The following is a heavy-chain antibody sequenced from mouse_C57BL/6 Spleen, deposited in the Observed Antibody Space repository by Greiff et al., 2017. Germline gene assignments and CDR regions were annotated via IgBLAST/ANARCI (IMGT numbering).Heavy chain of an antibody. J-gene: IGHJ2*01. CDR2: INPSSGYT. D-gene: IGHD1-1*01. CDR1: GYTFTSYT. V-gene: IGHV1-4*01. CDR3: ARKSYYGSSWGTGTAFDY. Sequence: VQLQQSGAELARPGASVKMSCKASGYTFTSYTMHWVKQRPGQGLEWIGYINPSSGYTKYNQKFKDKATLTADKSSSTAYMQLSSLTSEDSAVYYCARKSYYGSSWGTGTAFDYWGQGTTLTVSS.